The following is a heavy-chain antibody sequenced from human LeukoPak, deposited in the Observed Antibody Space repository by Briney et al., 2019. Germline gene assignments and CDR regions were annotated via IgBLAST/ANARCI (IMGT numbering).Heavy chain of an antibody. V-gene: IGHV1-8*01. CDR1: GYTFTNYD. J-gene: IGHJ4*02. D-gene: IGHD6-19*01. Sequence: ASVKVSCKASGYTFTNYDINWVRQATGQGLEWMGWMNPNSGNTGYAQKFQGRVTMTKSTSITTAYMDLSSLRSEDTAVYYCVRGVRIAVAGTHYHFDYWGQGTLVTVSS. CDR3: VRGVRIAVAGTHYHFDY. CDR2: MNPNSGNT.